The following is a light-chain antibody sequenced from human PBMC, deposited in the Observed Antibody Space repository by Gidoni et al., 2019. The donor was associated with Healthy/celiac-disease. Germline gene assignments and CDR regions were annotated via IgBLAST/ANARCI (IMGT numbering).Light chain of an antibody. CDR2: DAS. V-gene: IGKV3-11*01. CDR3: QQRSNWPTGDT. J-gene: IGKJ2*01. Sequence: EIVLTQYPATLSLSPGERATLSCRASQSVSSYLALYQPNPGQAPRLLIYDASNRATGIPARFSVSGSGTDFTLTISSLGPEDFAVSYCQQRSNWPTGDTFGQGTKLEIK. CDR1: QSVSSY.